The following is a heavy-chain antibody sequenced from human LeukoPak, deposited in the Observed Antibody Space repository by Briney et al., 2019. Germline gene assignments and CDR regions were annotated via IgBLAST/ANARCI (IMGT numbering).Heavy chain of an antibody. Sequence: PGGSLRLSCAASGVTLRNYAMTWIRQAPGKGLQWVSVISGDGESTYYADSVKGRFTISRDNSKNTLYLQMNSLRAEDTAVYYCARGAYYYYGMDVWGQGTTVTVSS. V-gene: IGHV3-23*01. CDR1: GVTLRNYA. CDR2: ISGDGEST. CDR3: ARGAYYYYGMDV. J-gene: IGHJ6*02.